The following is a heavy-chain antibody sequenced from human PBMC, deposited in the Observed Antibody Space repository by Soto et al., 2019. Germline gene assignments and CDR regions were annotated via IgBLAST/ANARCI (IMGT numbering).Heavy chain of an antibody. V-gene: IGHV4-59*01. Sequence: LSLTCTVSGGSISSYYWSWIRQPPGKGLEWIGYIYYSGSTNYNPSLKSRVTISVDTSKNQFSLKLSSVTAADTAVYYCARDLGLRYFDWSYTGAFDIWGQGTMVTVSS. D-gene: IGHD3-9*01. CDR2: IYYSGST. J-gene: IGHJ3*02. CDR1: GGSISSYY. CDR3: ARDLGLRYFDWSYTGAFDI.